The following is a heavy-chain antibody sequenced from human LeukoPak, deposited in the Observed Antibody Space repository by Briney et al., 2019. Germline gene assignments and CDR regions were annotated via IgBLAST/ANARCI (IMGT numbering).Heavy chain of an antibody. D-gene: IGHD5-24*01. CDR1: GGSFSGYY. Sequence: SETLSLTCAVYGGSFSGYYWRWIRQPPGKGLEWIGAINLSGSTNYNPSLKRRVTISVDTSKNQFSLKLSSVTAADTVVYYCAGVPARWLRCLHSKDPLSYFDYWGQGTLVTVSS. CDR3: AGVPARWLRCLHSKDPLSYFDY. CDR2: INLSGST. V-gene: IGHV4-34*01. J-gene: IGHJ4*02.